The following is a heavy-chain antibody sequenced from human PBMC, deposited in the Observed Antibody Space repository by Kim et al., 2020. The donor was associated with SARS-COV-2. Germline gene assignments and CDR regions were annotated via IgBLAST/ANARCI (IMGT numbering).Heavy chain of an antibody. J-gene: IGHJ4*02. D-gene: IGHD7-27*01. CDR3: MRGANCNFDY. CDR2: INTNTGNP. Sequence: ASVKVSCKASGYSVTSSHLNWVRQAPGQGLEWMGWINTNTGNPTYAQGFTGRFVFSLDTSVSTAYLQISSLKAEDTAVYYCMRGANCNFDYWGQGTLVTV. CDR1: GYSVTSSH. V-gene: IGHV7-4-1*02.